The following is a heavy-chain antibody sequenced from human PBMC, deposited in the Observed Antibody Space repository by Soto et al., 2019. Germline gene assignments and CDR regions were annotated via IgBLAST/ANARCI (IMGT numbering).Heavy chain of an antibody. CDR2: IYYSGST. Sequence: QVQLQESGPGLVKPSETLSLTCTVSGGSISSYYWSWIRQPPGKGLEWIGYIYYSGSTNYNPSLKSRVTISVDTSKNQVSLKMSSVTAADTAVYYCARLATRYYFDYWGQGTLVTVSS. J-gene: IGHJ4*02. CDR1: GGSISSYY. V-gene: IGHV4-59*01. CDR3: ARLATRYYFDY. D-gene: IGHD1-1*01.